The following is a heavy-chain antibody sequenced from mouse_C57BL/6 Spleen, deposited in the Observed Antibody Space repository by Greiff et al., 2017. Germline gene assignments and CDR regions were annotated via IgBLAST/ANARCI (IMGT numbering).Heavy chain of an antibody. Sequence: QVQLKESGPELVKPGASVKISCKASGYAFSSSWMNWVKQRPGKGLEWIGRIYPGDGDTNYNGKFKGKATLTADKSSSTAYMQLSSLTSEDSAVYFCASAFNPYYFDYWGQGTTLTVSS. D-gene: IGHD6-1*01. J-gene: IGHJ2*01. CDR3: ASAFNPYYFDY. CDR1: GYAFSSSW. CDR2: IYPGDGDT. V-gene: IGHV1-82*01.